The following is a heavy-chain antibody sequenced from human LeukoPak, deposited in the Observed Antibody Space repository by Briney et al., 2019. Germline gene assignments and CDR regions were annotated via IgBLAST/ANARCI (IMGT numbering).Heavy chain of an antibody. CDR1: GYTFTGYY. D-gene: IGHD6-13*01. CDR3: ARVYSSSWYLAFDI. V-gene: IGHV1-2*02. Sequence: GASVKVSCKASGYTFTGYYMHWMRQAPGQGLEWMGWINPNSGGTNYAQKFQGRVTMTRDTSISTAYMELSRLRSDDTAVYYCARVYSSSWYLAFDIWGQGTMVTVSS. CDR2: INPNSGGT. J-gene: IGHJ3*02.